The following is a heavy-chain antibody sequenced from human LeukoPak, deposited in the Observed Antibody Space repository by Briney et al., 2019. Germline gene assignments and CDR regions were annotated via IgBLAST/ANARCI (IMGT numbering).Heavy chain of an antibody. Sequence: SETLSLTCTVSGGSISSYYWSWIRQPAGKGLEWIGRIYTSGSTNYNPSLKSRVTMSVDTSKNQFSLKLSSVTAADTAVYYCARGRFLEWSYDAFDIWGQGTMVTVSS. J-gene: IGHJ3*02. CDR1: GGSISSYY. V-gene: IGHV4-4*07. D-gene: IGHD3-3*01. CDR3: ARGRFLEWSYDAFDI. CDR2: IYTSGST.